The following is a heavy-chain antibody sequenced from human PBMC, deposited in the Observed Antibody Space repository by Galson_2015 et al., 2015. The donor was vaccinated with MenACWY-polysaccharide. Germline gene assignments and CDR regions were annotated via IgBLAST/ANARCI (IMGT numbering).Heavy chain of an antibody. Sequence: SLRLSCAASRFIFSHYDMSWVRQAPGKGLEWLSYISSFSTTIYYADSVKGRFIISRDNAKNSLYLQMNSLRDDDTAVYYCARHSVVPDADFDFWGQGTLVTVSS. V-gene: IGHV3-48*02. D-gene: IGHD2-2*01. CDR3: ARHSVVPDADFDF. J-gene: IGHJ4*02. CDR1: RFIFSHYD. CDR2: ISSFSTTI.